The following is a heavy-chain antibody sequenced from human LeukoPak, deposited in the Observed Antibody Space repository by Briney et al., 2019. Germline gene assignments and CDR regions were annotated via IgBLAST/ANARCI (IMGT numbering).Heavy chain of an antibody. Sequence: SETLSLTCTVSGGSISGYYWSWIRQPPGKGLEWIGYIYSSGSTNYNPSLKSRVTISIDTSKNQFSLKLSYVTAADTDVYYCAREGTTVTHFDYWGQGTLVTVSS. V-gene: IGHV4-59*01. CDR2: IYSSGST. J-gene: IGHJ4*01. CDR3: AREGTTVTHFDY. D-gene: IGHD4-11*01. CDR1: GGSISGYY.